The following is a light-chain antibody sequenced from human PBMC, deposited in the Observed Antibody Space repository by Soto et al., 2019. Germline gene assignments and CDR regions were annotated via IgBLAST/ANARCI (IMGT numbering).Light chain of an antibody. Sequence: EIVLTQSPATLSLSPGERATLSCRASQSVRSYLTWYQQKPGQAPRLLVYDASNRAAGVPARFSGSGSGTDFTLTISRLESEDFAVYYCQHRSSWPLTFGGGTKVEIK. J-gene: IGKJ4*01. CDR3: QHRSSWPLT. CDR2: DAS. CDR1: QSVRSY. V-gene: IGKV3-11*01.